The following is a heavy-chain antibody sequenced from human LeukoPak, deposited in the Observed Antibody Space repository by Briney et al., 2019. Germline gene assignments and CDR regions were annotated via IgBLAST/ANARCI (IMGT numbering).Heavy chain of an antibody. CDR3: AKFSPTPLLYYYDYGMDV. CDR1: GFTFSRDW. CDR2: FKSDGSST. V-gene: IGHV3-74*01. D-gene: IGHD3-3*01. J-gene: IGHJ6*02. Sequence: PGGSLRLSCAASGFTFSRDWMHWVRQAPGKGLVWVSRFKSDGSSTSYADSVKGRFTISRDNSKNTLYLQMNSLRAEDTAVYYCAKFSPTPLLYYYDYGMDVWRQGTTVTVSS.